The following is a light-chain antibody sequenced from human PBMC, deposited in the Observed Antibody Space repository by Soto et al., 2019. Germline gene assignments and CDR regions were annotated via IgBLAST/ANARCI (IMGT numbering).Light chain of an antibody. J-gene: IGKJ5*01. CDR2: AAS. CDR3: QQLNIYPLT. V-gene: IGKV1-9*01. CDR1: QDISSF. Sequence: IPMIQSPAALSTSNGAGVTITCLSSQDISSFLAWYQQKPGKAPNLLIYAASTLRSGVPSRFSGSGSGTDFTLTISSLQPEDFATYLCQQLNIYPLTFGERRRLEIK.